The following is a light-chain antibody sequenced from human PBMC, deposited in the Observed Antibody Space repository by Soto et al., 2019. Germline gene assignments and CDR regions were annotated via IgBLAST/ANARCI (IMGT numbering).Light chain of an antibody. CDR2: KVS. CDR3: MQGTHWPPYT. CDR1: QSLVYSDGNTY. J-gene: IGKJ2*01. V-gene: IGKV2-30*01. Sequence: DVVMTQSPLSLPVTLGQPASISRRSSQSLVYSDGNTYLTWFQQRPGQSPRRLIYKVSNRDSGVPDRFSGSGSGTDFTLRISRVEAEDVGVYYCMQGTHWPPYTFGQGTKLEIK.